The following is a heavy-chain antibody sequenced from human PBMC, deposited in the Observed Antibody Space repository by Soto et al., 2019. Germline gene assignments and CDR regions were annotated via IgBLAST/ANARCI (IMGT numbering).Heavy chain of an antibody. Sequence: QVQLVQSGAEVKKPGASVKVSCKASGYTFNSYVLHWVRQAPGQRLEWMGWINAGNGKTKYSQKLQGRLTFARDTPASTAYMELSSLRSEDTAVYYCARDNVDGELHKGELEYWGQGTLVTVSS. D-gene: IGHD1-26*01. CDR3: ARDNVDGELHKGELEY. CDR1: GYTFNSYV. J-gene: IGHJ4*02. CDR2: INAGNGKT. V-gene: IGHV1-3*01.